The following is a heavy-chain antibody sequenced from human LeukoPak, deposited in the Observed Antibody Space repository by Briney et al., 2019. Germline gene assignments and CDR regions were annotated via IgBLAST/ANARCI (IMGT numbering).Heavy chain of an antibody. J-gene: IGHJ4*02. CDR2: ISGSGGST. CDR1: GFTFSSYA. CDR3: AKDRMAERRDAFDY. Sequence: GGSLRLSCAASGFTFSSYAMSWARQAPGKGLEWVSAISGSGGSTDYADSVKGRFTISRDNSKNTLYLQMNSLRAEDTAVYYCAKDRMAERRDAFDYWGQGTLVTVSS. D-gene: IGHD1-1*01. V-gene: IGHV3-23*01.